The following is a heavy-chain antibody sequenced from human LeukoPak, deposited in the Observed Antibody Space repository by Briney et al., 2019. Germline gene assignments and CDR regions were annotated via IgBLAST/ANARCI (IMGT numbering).Heavy chain of an antibody. Sequence: PGRSLRLSCAASGFTFSSYGMHWVRQAPGKGLEWVAVLSNDGSNEYYADSVKGRFTISRDNSKNTLYLQMNSLRAEDTAVYYCARDGGVTGTNWFDPWGQGTLVTVSS. J-gene: IGHJ5*02. CDR3: ARDGGVTGTNWFDP. CDR1: GFTFSSYG. D-gene: IGHD1/OR15-1a*01. V-gene: IGHV3-30*03. CDR2: LSNDGSNE.